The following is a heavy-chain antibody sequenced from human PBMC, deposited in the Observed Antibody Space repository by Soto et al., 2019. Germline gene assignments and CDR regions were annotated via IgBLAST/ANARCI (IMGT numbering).Heavy chain of an antibody. Sequence: GASVKVSCKASGGTFSSYAISWVRQAPGQGLEWMGGIIPIFGTANYAQKFQGRVTITADESTSTAYMELSSLRSEDTAVYYCARGGPAYGYYFDYWGQGTLVTVSS. CDR1: GGTFSSYA. V-gene: IGHV1-69*13. J-gene: IGHJ4*02. CDR2: IIPIFGTA. CDR3: ARGGPAYGYYFDY. D-gene: IGHD3-16*01.